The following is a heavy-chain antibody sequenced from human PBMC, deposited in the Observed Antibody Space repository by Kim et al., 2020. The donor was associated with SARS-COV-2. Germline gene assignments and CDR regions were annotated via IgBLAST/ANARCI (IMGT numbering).Heavy chain of an antibody. CDR3: VRGGPCSSGTTWSPNY. D-gene: IGHD2-2*01. Sequence: GGSLRLSCAASGFTFSNYWMHWVRQAPGERLVWVSRIYNDGSITFYADSVKGRFTISRDNPKNTLYLQMNSLRAGDTAVYYCVRGGPCSSGTTWSPNYWGQGTLVTVSS. J-gene: IGHJ4*02. CDR1: GFTFSNYW. V-gene: IGHV3-74*01. CDR2: IYNDGSIT.